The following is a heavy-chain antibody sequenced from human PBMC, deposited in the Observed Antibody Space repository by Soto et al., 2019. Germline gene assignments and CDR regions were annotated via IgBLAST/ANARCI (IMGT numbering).Heavy chain of an antibody. D-gene: IGHD1-26*01. Sequence: QVQLQESGPGLVKPSQTLSLTCTVSGASICSGGYYCSWIRQHPGKGLEWIGYIYYSGSTYYNPSLKSRVTISVDTSKNQFSLQLRSVTAADKAVYYCARDSFGGATYHHYGMDVWGQGTTVTVSS. V-gene: IGHV4-31*03. CDR1: GASICSGGYY. CDR3: ARDSFGGATYHHYGMDV. J-gene: IGHJ6*02. CDR2: IYYSGST.